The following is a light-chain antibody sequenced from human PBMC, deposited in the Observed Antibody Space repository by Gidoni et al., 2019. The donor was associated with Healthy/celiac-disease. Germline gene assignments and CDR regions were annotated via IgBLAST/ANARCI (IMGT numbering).Light chain of an antibody. CDR1: QSVSSY. Sequence: EIVLTQSPATLSLSPGERATLSCRASQSVSSYLAWYQQKPGQAPRLLIYDASNRATGIPARFSGSGSGTDFTLTISSLEPEDFAVYYCQQRSNPFTFXSXTKVDIK. CDR3: QQRSNPFT. J-gene: IGKJ3*01. V-gene: IGKV3-11*01. CDR2: DAS.